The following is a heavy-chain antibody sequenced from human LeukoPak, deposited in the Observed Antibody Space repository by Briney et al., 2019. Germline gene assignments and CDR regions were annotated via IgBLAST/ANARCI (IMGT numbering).Heavy chain of an antibody. D-gene: IGHD3-3*01. Sequence: PSETLSLTCTVSGGSISSHYWSWFRQPPGQGLESPTYIYDSGNTNYNPSLKSRLSISMDTSTNQFSLNLTAVTAADTAVYYCAREVLQGSSQGMDVWGKGTAVIVSS. J-gene: IGHJ6*04. CDR1: GGSISSHY. CDR2: IYDSGNT. V-gene: IGHV4-59*11. CDR3: AREVLQGSSQGMDV.